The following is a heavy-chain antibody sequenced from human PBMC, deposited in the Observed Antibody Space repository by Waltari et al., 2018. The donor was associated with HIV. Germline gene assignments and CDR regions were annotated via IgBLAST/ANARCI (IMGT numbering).Heavy chain of an antibody. J-gene: IGHJ4*02. V-gene: IGHV4-34*01. CDR3: ARGYREVRSPGY. CDR2: INHSGST. Sequence: QVQLQQWGAGLLKPSETLSLTCAVYGGSFSGYYWSWIRQPPGKGLEWIGEINHSGSTNYNPSLKSRVTISVDTSKNQFSLKLSSVTAADTAVYYCARGYREVRSPGYWGQGTLVTVSS. CDR1: GGSFSGYY. D-gene: IGHD3-16*02.